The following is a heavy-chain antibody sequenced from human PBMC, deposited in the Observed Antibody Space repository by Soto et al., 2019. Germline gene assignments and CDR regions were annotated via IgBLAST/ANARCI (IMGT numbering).Heavy chain of an antibody. D-gene: IGHD2-21*02. CDR1: GGSISSGGYY. Sequence: TLSLTCTVSGGSISSGGYYWSWIRQHPGKGLEWIGYIYYSGSTYYNPSLKSRVTISVDTSKNQFSLKLSSVTAADTAVYYCARLRIVVVTSIIRIDVFDIPGQRTIVTAS. CDR3: ARLRIVVVTSIIRIDVFDI. CDR2: IYYSGST. J-gene: IGHJ3*02. V-gene: IGHV4-31*03.